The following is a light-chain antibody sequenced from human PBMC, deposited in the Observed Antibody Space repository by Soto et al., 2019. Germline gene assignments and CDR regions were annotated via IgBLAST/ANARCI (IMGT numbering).Light chain of an antibody. Sequence: DIQMTQSPSTLSASVGDRVTITCRASQSISSWLAWYQQKPGKAPKLLIFGVSSLDNGVPSRFSGSVSGTEFAFNISSLQSDYFSSYYCQQYSSYSGLTFGGGTKVGIK. CDR2: GVS. J-gene: IGKJ4*01. CDR1: QSISSW. CDR3: QQYSSYSGLT. V-gene: IGKV1-5*03.